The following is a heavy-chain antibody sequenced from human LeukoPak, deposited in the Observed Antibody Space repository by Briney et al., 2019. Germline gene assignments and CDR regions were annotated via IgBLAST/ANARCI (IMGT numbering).Heavy chain of an antibody. CDR3: ARGTGTTLSDYYYCMDV. D-gene: IGHD1-1*01. Sequence: GGSLRLSCAASGFTFSSYSMNWVRQAPGKGLEWVSSISSSSSYIYYADSVKGRFTISRDNAKNSLYLQMNSLRAEDTAVYYCARGTGTTLSDYYYCMDVWGQGTTVTVSS. CDR2: ISSSSSYI. J-gene: IGHJ6*02. V-gene: IGHV3-21*01. CDR1: GFTFSSYS.